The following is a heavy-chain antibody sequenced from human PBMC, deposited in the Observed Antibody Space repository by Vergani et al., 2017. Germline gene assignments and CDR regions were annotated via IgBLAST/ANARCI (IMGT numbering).Heavy chain of an antibody. J-gene: IGHJ5*02. CDR1: GGSINSYY. Sequence: QVQLQESGPGLVKPSETLSLTCTVSGGSINSYYWSWIRQPPGKGLEWIGEIYHSGSTNYNPSLKSRVTISVDKSKNQFSLKLSSVTAADTAVYYCARGAWKLNPPDPRGQGTLGPVSS. CDR3: ARGAWKLNPPDP. CDR2: IYHSGST. D-gene: IGHD1-26*01. V-gene: IGHV4-59*12.